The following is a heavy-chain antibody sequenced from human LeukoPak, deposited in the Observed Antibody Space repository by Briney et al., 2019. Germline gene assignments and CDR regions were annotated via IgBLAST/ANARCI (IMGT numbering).Heavy chain of an antibody. CDR2: ISYDGSNK. J-gene: IGHJ4*02. CDR3: AKEYSSGWYGY. CDR1: GFTFSSYG. D-gene: IGHD6-19*01. Sequence: GGSLRLSCAASGFTFSSYGMHWVRQAPGKRLEWVAVISYDGSNKYYADSVKGRFTISRDNSKNTLYLQMNSLRAEDTAVYYCAKEYSSGWYGYWGQGTLVTVSS. V-gene: IGHV3-30*18.